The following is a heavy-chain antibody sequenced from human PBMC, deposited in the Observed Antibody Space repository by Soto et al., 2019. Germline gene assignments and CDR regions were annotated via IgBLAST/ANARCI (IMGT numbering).Heavy chain of an antibody. CDR3: ARDSLIVVVRAAITGQEPAAVSNYYGMDV. V-gene: IGHV1-3*01. J-gene: IGHJ6*02. Sequence: QVQLVQSGAEVKKPGASVKVSCKASGYTFTSYAMHWVRQAPGQRLEWMGWINAGNGNTKYSQKCQGRVTITRDTSSSPSYMGRRRLRSEETGVYYCARDSLIVVVRAAITGQEPAAVSNYYGMDVWGQWTTVTVSS. CDR2: INAGNGNT. CDR1: GYTFTSYA. D-gene: IGHD2-2*01.